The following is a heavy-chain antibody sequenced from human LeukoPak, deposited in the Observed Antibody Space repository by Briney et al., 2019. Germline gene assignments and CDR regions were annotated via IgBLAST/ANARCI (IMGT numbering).Heavy chain of an antibody. CDR3: ARAGGTNIVVVPANNWFDP. CDR2: IYYSGST. Sequence: SETLSRTCTVSGGPISSSSYYWGWIRQPPGKGLEWIGSIYYSGSTYYNPSLKSRVTISVDTSKNQFSLKLSSVTAADTAVYYCARAGGTNIVVVPANNWFDPWGQGTLVTVSS. V-gene: IGHV4-39*01. CDR1: GGPISSSSYY. D-gene: IGHD2-2*01. J-gene: IGHJ5*02.